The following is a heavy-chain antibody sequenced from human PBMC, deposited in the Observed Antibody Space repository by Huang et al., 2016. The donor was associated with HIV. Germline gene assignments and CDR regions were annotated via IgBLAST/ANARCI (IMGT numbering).Heavy chain of an antibody. V-gene: IGHV3-48*01. CDR3: ARGKYDILTGWDDTYYFDH. Sequence: EVHLVESGGGLVQPGGSLRLSCAATGFSFSVFSMNWVRQAPGCGLELISYIRIDSGLTDDADAVRGRCTISRDTAKNSLYLQMNSLRAEDTAVYYCARGKYDILTGWDDTYYFDHWGQGTLVTVSS. D-gene: IGHD3-9*01. J-gene: IGHJ4*02. CDR1: GFSFSVFS. CDR2: IRIDSGLT.